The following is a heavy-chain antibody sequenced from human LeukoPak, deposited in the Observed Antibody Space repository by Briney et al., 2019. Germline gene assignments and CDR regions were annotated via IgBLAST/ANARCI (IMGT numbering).Heavy chain of an antibody. CDR3: ARDLTYYYGSGSSIFDY. Sequence: SQTLSLTCTVSGGSISSGSYYWSWIRQPAGKGLEWIGRIYTSGSTNYNPSLKSRVTISVDTSKNQFSLKLSSVTAADTAVYYCARDLTYYYGSGSSIFDYWGQGTLVTVSS. D-gene: IGHD3-10*01. J-gene: IGHJ4*02. CDR1: GGSISSGSYY. V-gene: IGHV4-61*02. CDR2: IYTSGST.